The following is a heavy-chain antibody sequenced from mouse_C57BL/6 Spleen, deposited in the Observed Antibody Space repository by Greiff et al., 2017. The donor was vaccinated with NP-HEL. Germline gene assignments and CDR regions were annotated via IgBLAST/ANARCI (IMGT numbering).Heavy chain of an antibody. V-gene: IGHV1-82*01. CDR3: ARGANWYFDV. J-gene: IGHJ1*03. Sequence: QVQLQQSGPELVKPGASVKISCKASGYAFSSSWMNWVKQRPGKGLEWIGRIYPGDGDTNYNGKFKGKATLTADKSSSTAYMQLSSLTSDDSAVYFCARGANWYFDVWGTGTTVTVSS. CDR2: IYPGDGDT. CDR1: GYAFSSSW. D-gene: IGHD3-1*01.